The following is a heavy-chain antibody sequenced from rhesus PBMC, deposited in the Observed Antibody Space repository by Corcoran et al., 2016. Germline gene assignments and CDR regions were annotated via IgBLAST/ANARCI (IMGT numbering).Heavy chain of an antibody. J-gene: IGHJ2*01. V-gene: IGHV3-201*01. CDR1: GFTFDDYA. Sequence: EVQLVESGGGVVQPGGSLRLSCAASGFTFDDYAMHWVRQAPGTGLEWVSGISWSCGSTYYADSVKCQFTISRGNAKNSLYLQMGSLRAEDTATYYCAKGLGWGDYYDPYWYFDLWGPGTPITISS. CDR2: ISWSCGST. CDR3: AKGLGWGDYYDPYWYFDL. D-gene: IGHD3-34*01.